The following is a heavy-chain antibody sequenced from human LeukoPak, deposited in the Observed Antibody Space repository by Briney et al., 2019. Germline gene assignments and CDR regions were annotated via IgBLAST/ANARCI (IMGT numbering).Heavy chain of an antibody. J-gene: IGHJ4*02. V-gene: IGHV3-48*01. CDR3: ARGVEPLAANTLAY. CDR1: AFTFTTYS. D-gene: IGHD1-14*01. CDR2: ISSSSNTI. Sequence: GGSLRLSCAASAFTFTTYSMNWVRQAPGKGLEWLSYISSSSNTIYYADSVKGRFTISRDNAKNSLYLQMNSLRAEDTAVYYCARGVEPLAANTLAYWGQGTLVTVSS.